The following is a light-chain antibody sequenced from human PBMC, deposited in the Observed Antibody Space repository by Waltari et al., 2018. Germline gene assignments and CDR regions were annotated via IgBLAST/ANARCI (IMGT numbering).Light chain of an antibody. CDR2: EVS. J-gene: IGLJ2*01. CDR1: SSDICCYSR. Sequence: QAALTQPPSMSGSPGQSVTISCTGTSSDICCYSRISCYQQHPGKAPKLMIYEVSQRPSGVSDRFSGSKSGNTASLTISGLQAEDEADYYCSSYAGSNTFVLFGGGTRLTVL. V-gene: IGLV2-8*01. CDR3: SSYAGSNTFVL.